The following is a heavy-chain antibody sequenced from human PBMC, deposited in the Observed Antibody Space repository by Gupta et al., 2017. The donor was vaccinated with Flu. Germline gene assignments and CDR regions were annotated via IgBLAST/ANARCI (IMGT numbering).Heavy chain of an antibody. CDR1: GGSFSGYY. V-gene: IGHV4-34*01. D-gene: IGHD4-4*01. J-gene: IGHJ6*02. CDR2: INHSGST. Sequence: QVQLQQWGAGLLKPSETLSLTCAVYGGSFSGYYWSWIRQPPGKGLEWIGEINHSGSTNYNPYLKSRVTISVDTSKNQFSLKLSSVTAADTAVYYCARTELQFYYGMDVWGQGTTVTV. CDR3: ARTELQFYYGMDV.